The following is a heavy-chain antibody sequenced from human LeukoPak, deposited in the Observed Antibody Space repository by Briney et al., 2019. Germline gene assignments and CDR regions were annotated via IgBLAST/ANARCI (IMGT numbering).Heavy chain of an antibody. CDR1: GFTFSSYA. Sequence: QPGGSLRLSCAASGFTFSSYAMSWVRQAPGKGLEWVSGISGSGGSTYYADSVKGRFTISRDNSKNTLSLQMNSLRAEDTAVYYCAKVYDTAMVNYFDYWGQGTLVTVSS. V-gene: IGHV3-23*01. J-gene: IGHJ4*02. CDR2: ISGSGGST. D-gene: IGHD5-18*01. CDR3: AKVYDTAMVNYFDY.